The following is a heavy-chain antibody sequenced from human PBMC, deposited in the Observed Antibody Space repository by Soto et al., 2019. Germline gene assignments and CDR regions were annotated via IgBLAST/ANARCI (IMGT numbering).Heavy chain of an antibody. CDR3: ARDFKY. J-gene: IGHJ4*02. V-gene: IGHV3-7*03. Sequence: EVHLVESGGGLVQPGGSLRLSCAASGFTFSNYGMSWVRQAPGKGLEWVANIKQDGSEKYYVDSVKGRFTIHRDNAKNPLYLQMNSLRAEDTAVYYCARDFKYWGQGTLVTVSS. CDR1: GFTFSNYG. CDR2: IKQDGSEK.